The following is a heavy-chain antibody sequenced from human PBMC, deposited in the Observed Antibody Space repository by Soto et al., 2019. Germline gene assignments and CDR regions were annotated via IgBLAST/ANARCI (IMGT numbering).Heavy chain of an antibody. CDR2: INHSGST. CDR1: GGSFSGYY. CDR3: ARGTLSRVVAAITNWFEP. D-gene: IGHD2-15*01. J-gene: IGHJ5*02. V-gene: IGHV4-34*01. Sequence: SETLSLTCAVYGGSFSGYYWSWIRQPPGKGLEWIGEINHSGSTNYNPSLKSRVTISVDTSKNQFSLKLSSVTAADTAVYYCARGTLSRVVAAITNWFEPWGQGTLVTVSS.